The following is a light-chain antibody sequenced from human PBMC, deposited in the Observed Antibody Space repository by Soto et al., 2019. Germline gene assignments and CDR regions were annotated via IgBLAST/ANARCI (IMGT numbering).Light chain of an antibody. J-gene: IGLJ1*01. V-gene: IGLV2-11*01. CDR3: CSFAGTDNYV. CDR2: DVT. Sequence: QSVLTQPRSVSGSPGQSVTISCTGTSNNVGSYNFVSWYQQHPGKAPKLMIFDVTKRPSGVPDRFSGSKSGNTASLTISGLQVDDESDYYCCSFAGTDNYVFGTGTKLTVL. CDR1: SNNVGSYNF.